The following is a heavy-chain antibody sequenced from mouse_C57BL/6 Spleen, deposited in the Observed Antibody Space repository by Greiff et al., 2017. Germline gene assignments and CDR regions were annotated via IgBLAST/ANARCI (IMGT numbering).Heavy chain of an antibody. V-gene: IGHV1-59*01. J-gene: IGHJ4*01. D-gene: IGHD3-3*01. Sequence: QVQLKQPGAELVRPGTSVKLSCKASGYTFTSYWMHWVKQRPGQGLEWIGVIDPSDSYTNYNQKFKGKATLTVETSSSTAYMQLSSLTSEDSAVYYCARGGDGAMDYWCQGTSVTVSS. CDR3: ARGGDGAMDY. CDR1: GYTFTSYW. CDR2: IDPSDSYT.